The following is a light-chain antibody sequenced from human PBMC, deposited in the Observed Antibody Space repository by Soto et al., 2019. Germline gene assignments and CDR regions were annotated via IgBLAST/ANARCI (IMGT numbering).Light chain of an antibody. J-gene: IGLJ1*01. V-gene: IGLV2-14*01. CDR1: TSDVGGYNY. Sequence: QSVLTQPAYVSGSLGQSITISCTGTTSDVGGYNYVSWYQQHPGKAPILMIYEVTNRPSGVSNRFSGSKSGNTASLTISGLQVEDEAEYFCGSYTGSTTYVFGTGTKVPS. CDR3: GSYTGSTTYV. CDR2: EVT.